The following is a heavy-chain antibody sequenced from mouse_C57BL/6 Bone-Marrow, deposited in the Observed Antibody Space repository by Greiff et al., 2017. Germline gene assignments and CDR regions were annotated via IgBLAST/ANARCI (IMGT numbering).Heavy chain of an antibody. CDR3: ARGGSSSYYAMDY. J-gene: IGHJ4*01. CDR1: GYTFTSYW. D-gene: IGHD1-1*01. CDR2: IHPNSGST. V-gene: IGHV1-64*01. Sequence: QVQLQQPGAELVKPGASVKLSCKASGYTFTSYWMHWVKQRPGQGLEWIGMIHPNSGSTNYNEKFKSKATLTVDKSSSTAYMQLSSLTSEDSAVYYWARGGSSSYYAMDYWGQGTSVTVSS.